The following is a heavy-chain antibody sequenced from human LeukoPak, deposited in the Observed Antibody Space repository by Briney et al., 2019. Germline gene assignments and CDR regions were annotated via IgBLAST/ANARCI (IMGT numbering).Heavy chain of an antibody. J-gene: IGHJ4*02. Sequence: GASVKGSCKASGGTFSSYAISWVRQAPGQGLEWMGGIIPIFGTANYAQKFQGRVTITADESTSTAYMELSSLRSEDTAVYYCACGGDIVVPGYWGQGTLVTVSS. CDR3: ACGGDIVVPGY. V-gene: IGHV1-69*13. CDR1: GGTFSSYA. CDR2: IIPIFGTA. D-gene: IGHD2-2*01.